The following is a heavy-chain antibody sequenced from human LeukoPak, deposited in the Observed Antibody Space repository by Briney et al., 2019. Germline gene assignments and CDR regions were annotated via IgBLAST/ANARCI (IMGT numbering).Heavy chain of an antibody. J-gene: IGHJ4*02. CDR3: ARIEGYSFGPFDY. Sequence: SETLSLTCTVSGDSISGYYWSWIRQPAGKGLEWIGRIYTSGSTSYNPSIKSRLTISRDPSKKQSSLKLSSVSAADTAVYYCARIEGYSFGPFDYWGRGTLVTVSS. V-gene: IGHV4-4*07. CDR2: IYTSGST. CDR1: GDSISGYY. D-gene: IGHD5-18*01.